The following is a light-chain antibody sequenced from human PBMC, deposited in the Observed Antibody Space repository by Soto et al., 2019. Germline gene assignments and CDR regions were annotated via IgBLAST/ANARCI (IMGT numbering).Light chain of an antibody. CDR3: LLSYYGVWV. J-gene: IGLJ3*02. V-gene: IGLV7-46*01. CDR1: TGDVTSSHY. Sequence: QAVVTQEPSLTVSPGGTVTLTCASSTGDVTSSHYPYWFQQRRGQAPRTLIYDASNKHSWTPARFSGSLLGGKAALTLSGAQPEDEADYYCLLSYYGVWVFGGGTKVTVL. CDR2: DAS.